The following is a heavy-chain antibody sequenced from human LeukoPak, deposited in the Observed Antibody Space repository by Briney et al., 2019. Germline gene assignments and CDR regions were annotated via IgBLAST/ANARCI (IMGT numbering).Heavy chain of an antibody. D-gene: IGHD6-19*01. Sequence: SVKVSCKESGGTFSSYAISWVRQAPGQGLEWTGGIIPIFGTANYAQKFQGRVTITTDESTSTAYMELSSLRSEDTAVYYCARVASSGWEDYYYYYMDVWGKGTTVTVSS. CDR3: ARVASSGWEDYYYYYMDV. CDR1: GGTFSSYA. CDR2: IIPIFGTA. J-gene: IGHJ6*03. V-gene: IGHV1-69*05.